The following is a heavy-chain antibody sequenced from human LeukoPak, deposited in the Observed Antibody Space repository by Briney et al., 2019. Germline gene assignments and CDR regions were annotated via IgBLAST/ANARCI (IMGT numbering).Heavy chain of an antibody. CDR3: AKDSLIVVVPV. D-gene: IGHD2-2*01. J-gene: IGHJ4*02. CDR2: ISGGGATT. Sequence: PGGSLRLSCAASGFNFNKYALSWVRQAPGKGLEWVSAISGGGATTHYADSVKGRFTMSRDNSRNTLYLQMDSLRAEDTAVYYCAKDSLIVVVPVWGQGTLVTVSS. V-gene: IGHV3-23*01. CDR1: GFNFNKYA.